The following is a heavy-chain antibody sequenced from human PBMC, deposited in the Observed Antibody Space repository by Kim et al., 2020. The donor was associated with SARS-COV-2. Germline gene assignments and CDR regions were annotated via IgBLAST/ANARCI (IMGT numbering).Heavy chain of an antibody. D-gene: IGHD5-12*01. CDR3: ARDFGRDGYNCY. V-gene: IGHV3-21*01. Sequence: YYADSVKGRFTISRDNDKNSLYLQMNSLRAEDTDVYYCARDFGRDGYNCYWGQGTLVTVSS. J-gene: IGHJ4*02.